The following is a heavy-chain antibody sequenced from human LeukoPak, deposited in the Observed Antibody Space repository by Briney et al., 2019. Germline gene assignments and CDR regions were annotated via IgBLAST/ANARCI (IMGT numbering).Heavy chain of an antibody. Sequence: SETLSLTCTVSGGSISSYYWSWIRQPPGKGLEWIGYIYYSGSTNYNPPLKSRVTISVDTSKNQFSLKLSSVTAADTAVYYCAREGLRWGSGAFDIWGQGTMVTVSS. CDR1: GGSISSYY. D-gene: IGHD4-23*01. CDR2: IYYSGST. J-gene: IGHJ3*02. V-gene: IGHV4-59*01. CDR3: AREGLRWGSGAFDI.